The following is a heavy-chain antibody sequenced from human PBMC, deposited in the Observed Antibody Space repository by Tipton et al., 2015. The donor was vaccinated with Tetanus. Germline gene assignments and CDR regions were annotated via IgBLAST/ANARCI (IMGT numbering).Heavy chain of an antibody. J-gene: IGHJ5*02. CDR3: ARQESDWPYNWFDP. CDR1: GGSISSYY. V-gene: IGHV4-4*07. Sequence: TLSLTCTVSGGSISSYYWSWIRQPAGKGLEWIGRIYTSGSTNYNPSLKSRVTMSVDTSKNQFSLKLSSVTAADTAVYYCARQESDWPYNWFDPWGQGTLVTVSS. D-gene: IGHD3/OR15-3a*01. CDR2: IYTSGST.